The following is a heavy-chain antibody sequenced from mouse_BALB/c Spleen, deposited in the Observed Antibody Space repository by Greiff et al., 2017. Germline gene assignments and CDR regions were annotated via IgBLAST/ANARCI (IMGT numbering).Heavy chain of an antibody. Sequence: VQLQQSGAELVRPGALVKLSCKASGFNIKDYYMHWVQQRPEQGLEWIGWIDPENGNTIYDPKFQGKASITADTSSNTAYLQLSSLTSDDTAVYYCANWVDYWGQGTTLTVSS. CDR3: ANWVDY. J-gene: IGHJ2*01. CDR1: GFNIKDYY. D-gene: IGHD4-1*01. CDR2: IDPENGNT. V-gene: IGHV14-1*02.